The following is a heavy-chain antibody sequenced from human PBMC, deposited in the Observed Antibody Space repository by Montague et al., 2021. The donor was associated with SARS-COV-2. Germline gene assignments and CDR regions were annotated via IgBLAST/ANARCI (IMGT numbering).Heavy chain of an antibody. CDR2: XYWDDDK. Sequence: PPLVKPTQTLTLTCTFSGFSLSTSGVGVGWIRQPPGKALEWLALXYWDDDKRYSPSLKSRLTITKDTSKNQVVLTMTNMDPVDTATYYCARRITIYAFDIWGQGTMVTVSS. CDR3: ARRITIYAFDI. J-gene: IGHJ3*02. V-gene: IGHV2-5*02. CDR1: GFSLSTSGVG. D-gene: IGHD3-3*01.